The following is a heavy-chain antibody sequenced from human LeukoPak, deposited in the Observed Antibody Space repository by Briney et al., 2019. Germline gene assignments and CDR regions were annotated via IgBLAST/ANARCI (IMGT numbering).Heavy chain of an antibody. V-gene: IGHV4-4*07. CDR2: IHTSGST. CDR3: ARDLYYYDSSSYYLFDY. D-gene: IGHD3-22*01. J-gene: IGHJ4*02. Sequence: SETLSLTCTVSGGSISSYYWSWIRQPAGKGLEWIGRIHTSGSTNYNPSLKSRVTMSVDTSKNQFPLKLSSVTAADTAVYYCARDLYYYDSSSYYLFDYWGQGTLVTVSS. CDR1: GGSISSYY.